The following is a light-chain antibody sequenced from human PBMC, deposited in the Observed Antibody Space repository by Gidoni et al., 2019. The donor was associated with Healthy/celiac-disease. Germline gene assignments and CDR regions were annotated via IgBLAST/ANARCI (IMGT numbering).Light chain of an antibody. CDR2: AAS. CDR1: QGISKY. J-gene: IGKJ1*01. V-gene: IGKV1-27*01. Sequence: DIQMTQSPSSLSASVGDRCTITCRASQGISKYLAWYQKKPGKVPKLLIYAASTLQSAVPSRFSGSGSGTDFTLTISSLQPEDVAIYCSQKYSSVPPVFTFGRGTKVEIK. CDR3: QKYSSVPPVFT.